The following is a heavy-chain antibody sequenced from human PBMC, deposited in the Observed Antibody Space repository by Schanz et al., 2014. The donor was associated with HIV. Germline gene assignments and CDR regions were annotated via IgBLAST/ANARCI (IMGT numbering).Heavy chain of an antibody. J-gene: IGHJ5*02. D-gene: IGHD1-26*01. Sequence: QVQLVESGGGVVQPGRSLRLSCAASGFTFSSYDIHWVRQAPGKGLEWVAVISYDGNKRYYADSVKGRFTISRDNSENTLYLPMDSLRTEDTALYSCAKPPSSLCDTTNCPMGTWGMGALVTAST. CDR2: ISYDGNKR. CDR1: GFTFSSYD. CDR3: AKPPSSLCDTTNCPMGT. V-gene: IGHV3-30*18.